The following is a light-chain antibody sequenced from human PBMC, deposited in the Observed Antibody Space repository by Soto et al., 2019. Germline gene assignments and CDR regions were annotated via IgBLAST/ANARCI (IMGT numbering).Light chain of an antibody. J-gene: IGKJ5*01. CDR3: QQYGSSPTIT. CDR2: GAS. Sequence: EIVLTQSPGTLSLSPGERATLSCRASQSVSSSYLAWYQQKPGQAHRLLIYGASRRATGIPDRFSGSGSGTDFPLTISRLEPEEFAVYYCQQYGSSPTITCGQGTRLEIK. CDR1: QSVSSSY. V-gene: IGKV3-20*01.